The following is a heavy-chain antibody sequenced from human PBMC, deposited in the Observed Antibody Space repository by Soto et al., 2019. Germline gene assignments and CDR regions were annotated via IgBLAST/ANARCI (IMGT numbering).Heavy chain of an antibody. V-gene: IGHV1-3*01. CDR2: INAGNGNT. D-gene: IGHD6-25*01. Sequence: ASVKVSCKASGYTFTSYAMHWVRQAPGQRLEWMGWINAGNGNTKYSQKFQGRVIITRDTSASTAYMELGSLRSEDTAVYYCARDIVARIAAGLYGMDVWGQGTTVTVSS. CDR3: ARDIVARIAAGLYGMDV. CDR1: GYTFTSYA. J-gene: IGHJ6*02.